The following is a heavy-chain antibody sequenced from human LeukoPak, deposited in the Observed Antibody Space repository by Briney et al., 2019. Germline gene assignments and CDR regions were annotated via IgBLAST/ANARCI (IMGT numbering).Heavy chain of an antibody. CDR1: GGSFSGYY. CDR3: ARANYGSGNDAFDI. CDR2: VNHSGST. J-gene: IGHJ3*02. D-gene: IGHD3-10*01. V-gene: IGHV4-34*01. Sequence: SETLSLTCAVYGGSFSGYYWSWIRQPPGKGLEWIGEVNHSGSTNYNPSLKSRVTISVDTSKNQFSLKLSSVTAADTAVYYCARANYGSGNDAFDIWGQGTMVTVSS.